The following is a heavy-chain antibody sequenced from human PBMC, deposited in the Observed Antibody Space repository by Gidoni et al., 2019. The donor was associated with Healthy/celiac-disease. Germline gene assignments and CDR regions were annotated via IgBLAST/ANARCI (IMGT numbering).Heavy chain of an antibody. Sequence: EVQLLESGGGLVQTGGYLRRSCVASGLPFRSYAMSWGRQAPGKGLGCVSAISGSGGSTYYADAVKGRFTISRDNSKNTLYLQMNSLRAEDTAVYYCAKSSLGELSLAYYFDYWGQGTLVTVSS. CDR3: AKSSLGELSLAYYFDY. CDR2: ISGSGGST. V-gene: IGHV3-23*01. D-gene: IGHD3-16*02. CDR1: GLPFRSYA. J-gene: IGHJ4*02.